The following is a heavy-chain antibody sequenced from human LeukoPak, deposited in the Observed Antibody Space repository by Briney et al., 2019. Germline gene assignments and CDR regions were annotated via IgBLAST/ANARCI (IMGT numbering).Heavy chain of an antibody. Sequence: GGSLRLSCAASGFTVSNNYMSWVRQAPGKGLVWVSRINIDGTTTSYADSVKGRFTISRDNAKNTLYLQMNSLRAEDTAVYYCAKGSDSAVAGDFDYWGQGTLVTVSS. CDR3: AKGSDSAVAGDFDY. CDR1: GFTVSNNY. D-gene: IGHD6-19*01. V-gene: IGHV3-74*01. CDR2: INIDGTTT. J-gene: IGHJ4*02.